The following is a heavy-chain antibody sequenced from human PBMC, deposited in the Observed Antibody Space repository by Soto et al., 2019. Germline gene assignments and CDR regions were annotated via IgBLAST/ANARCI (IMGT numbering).Heavy chain of an antibody. CDR3: AKDTTFEARDY. V-gene: IGHV3-23*01. D-gene: IGHD3-9*01. J-gene: IGHJ4*02. CDR2: ISGSGGST. CDR1: ECKIVSLC. Sequence: WGAAECKIVSLCMRCVIQAPGKGLEWVSAISGSGGSTYYADSVKGRFTISRDNSKNTLYLQMNSLRAEDTAVYYCAKDTTFEARDYWGKGTLVTVSS.